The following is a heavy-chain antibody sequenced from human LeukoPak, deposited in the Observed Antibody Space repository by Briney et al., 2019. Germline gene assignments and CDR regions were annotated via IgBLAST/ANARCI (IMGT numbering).Heavy chain of an antibody. V-gene: IGHV4-4*02. Sequence: PSGTLSLTCAVSGVSISSSNWWSWVRQPPGKGLEWIGEIYHSGSTNYNPSLKSRVTISVDKSKNQFSLKLSSVTAADTAVYYCARFDYGDYGRFDYWGQGTLVTVSS. CDR1: GVSISSSNW. CDR3: ARFDYGDYGRFDY. CDR2: IYHSGST. J-gene: IGHJ4*02. D-gene: IGHD4-17*01.